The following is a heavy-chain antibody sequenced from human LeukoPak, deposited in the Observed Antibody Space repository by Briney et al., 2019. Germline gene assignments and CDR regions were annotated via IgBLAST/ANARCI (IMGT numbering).Heavy chain of an antibody. Sequence: SETLSLTCAVYGGSFSGYYWSWIRQPPGKGLEWIGEINHSGSTNYNPSLKSRVTISVDTSKNQFSLKLSSVTAADTAVYYCARNIAADGDYWGQGTLVTVSS. CDR3: ARNIAADGDY. D-gene: IGHD6-13*01. CDR1: GGSFSGYY. J-gene: IGHJ4*02. CDR2: INHSGST. V-gene: IGHV4-34*01.